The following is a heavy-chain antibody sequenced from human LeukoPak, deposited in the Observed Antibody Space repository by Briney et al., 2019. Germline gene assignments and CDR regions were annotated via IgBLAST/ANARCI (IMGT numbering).Heavy chain of an antibody. CDR1: GFTFSSYW. J-gene: IGHJ3*02. CDR3: ARGRGYCSSTSCYQHAFDI. D-gene: IGHD2-2*01. Sequence: GGSLRLSCAASGFTFSSYWMSWVRQAPGKGLEWVANIKQDGSEKYYVDSVKGRFTISRDNAKNPLYLQMNSLRAEDTAVYYCARGRGYCSSTSCYQHAFDIWGQGTMVTVSS. CDR2: IKQDGSEK. V-gene: IGHV3-7*01.